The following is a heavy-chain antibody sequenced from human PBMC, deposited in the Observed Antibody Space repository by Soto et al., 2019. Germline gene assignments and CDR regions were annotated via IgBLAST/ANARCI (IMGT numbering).Heavy chain of an antibody. CDR3: GREKVSVVVAATDDYYFDY. V-gene: IGHV4-59*01. CDR1: GGSISSYY. D-gene: IGHD2-15*01. J-gene: IGHJ4*02. Sequence: ASETLSLTCTVSGGSISSYYWSWIRQPPGKGLEWIGYIYYSGSTNYNPSLKSRVTISVDTSKNQLSLKLSSVTAADTAVYYCGREKVSVVVAATDDYYFDYWGQGTLVTVSS. CDR2: IYYSGST.